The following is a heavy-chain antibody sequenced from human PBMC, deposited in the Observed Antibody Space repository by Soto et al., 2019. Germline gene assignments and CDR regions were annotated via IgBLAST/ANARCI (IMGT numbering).Heavy chain of an antibody. D-gene: IGHD3-10*01. CDR1: GYTFTSYG. Sequence: QVQLVQSGAEVKKPGASVKVSCKASGYTFTSYGISWVRQAPGQGLEWMGWISAYNGNTNDAHKLHLSVNNTTVTSTSTADMELRSLRSDDTAVDYCGADYWFGALFDSWGQGTLVTVSS. CDR3: GADYWFGALFDS. V-gene: IGHV1-18*01. CDR2: ISAYNGNT. J-gene: IGHJ5*01.